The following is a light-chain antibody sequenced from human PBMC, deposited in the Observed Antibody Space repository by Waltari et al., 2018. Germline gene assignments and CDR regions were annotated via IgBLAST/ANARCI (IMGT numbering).Light chain of an antibody. CDR2: GND. J-gene: IGLJ3*02. Sequence: QSVLTQPPSLSGTPGQRVTISCSGSNSNIGSNTADWYQVLPGTAPKLLIHGNDQRPSGVPDRFSGSKFGASGSLAISGLQPEDESEYYCAAWDESLKGWVFGGGTRLTVL. CDR3: AAWDESLKGWV. V-gene: IGLV1-44*01. CDR1: NSNIGSNT.